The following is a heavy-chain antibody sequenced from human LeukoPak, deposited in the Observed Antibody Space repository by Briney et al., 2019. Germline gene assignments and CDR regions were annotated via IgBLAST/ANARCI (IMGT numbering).Heavy chain of an antibody. CDR3: ARVNDSSGYYYLVY. D-gene: IGHD3-22*01. V-gene: IGHV1-69*13. J-gene: IGHJ4*02. CDR1: GYTFTSYD. CDR2: IIPIFGTA. Sequence: SVKVSCKTSGYTFTSYDITWVRQAPGQALEWMGGIIPIFGTANYAQKFQGRVTITADESTSTAYMELSSLRSEDTAVYYCARVNDSSGYYYLVYWGQGTLVTVSS.